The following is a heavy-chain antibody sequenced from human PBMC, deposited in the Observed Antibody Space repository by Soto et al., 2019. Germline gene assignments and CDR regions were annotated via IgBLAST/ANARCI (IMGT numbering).Heavy chain of an antibody. CDR3: ARDHDYGILFYYGMDV. Sequence: QVQLVESGGGVVQPGRSLRLSCAASGFTFINYDMHWVRQAPGKGLEWVAVISYDGNKKYYADSVKGRFTISRDNSKNTLSLQMNSLRTEDTAVYYCARDHDYGILFYYGMDVWGQGTTVTVSS. CDR1: GFTFINYD. J-gene: IGHJ6*02. D-gene: IGHD4-17*01. CDR2: ISYDGNKK. V-gene: IGHV3-30-3*01.